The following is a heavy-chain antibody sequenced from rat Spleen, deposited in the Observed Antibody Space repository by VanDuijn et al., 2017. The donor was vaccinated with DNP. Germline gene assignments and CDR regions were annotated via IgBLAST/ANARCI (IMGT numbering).Heavy chain of an antibody. V-gene: IGHV2S8*01. D-gene: IGHD4-3*01. CDR3: TRTGSYKSGYYCDY. J-gene: IGHJ2*01. Sequence: QVQLKESGPGLVQPSQTLSLTCTVSGLSLTSNSVSWIRQPPGKGLEWIAAISSGGSTYYNSAFKSRLSISRDTSKSQVFLKMNSLQTDDTAIYFCTRTGSYKSGYYCDYWGQGVMVTVSS. CDR1: GLSLTSNS. CDR2: ISSGGST.